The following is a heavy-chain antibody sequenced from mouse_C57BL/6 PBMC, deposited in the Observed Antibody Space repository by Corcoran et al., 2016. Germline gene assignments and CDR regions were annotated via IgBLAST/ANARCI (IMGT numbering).Heavy chain of an antibody. CDR3: ASFAMDY. Sequence: QIQLVQSGPELKKPGETVKIYCKASGYTFTTYGMSWVKQDPGKGVKWMGWINTYSGGPTYADDFKGLFAFTLETSARTAYLQINNLKNEDTATYFCASFAMDYWGQGTSVTVSS. V-gene: IGHV9-3*01. CDR1: GYTFTTYG. J-gene: IGHJ4*01. CDR2: INTYSGGP.